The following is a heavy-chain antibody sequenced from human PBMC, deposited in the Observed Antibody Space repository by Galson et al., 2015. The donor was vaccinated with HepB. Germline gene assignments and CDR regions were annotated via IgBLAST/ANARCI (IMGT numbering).Heavy chain of an antibody. Sequence: SVKVSCKASGGTFSSYTISWVRQAPGQGLEWMGRIIPNLGIANYAQKFQGRVTITADKSTSTAYMELSSLRSEDTAVYYCTRQNGWQRDRYYWFDPWGQGTLVAVS. J-gene: IGHJ5*02. CDR3: TRQNGWQRDRYYWFDP. D-gene: IGHD6-19*01. CDR1: GGTFSSYT. V-gene: IGHV1-69*02. CDR2: IIPNLGIA.